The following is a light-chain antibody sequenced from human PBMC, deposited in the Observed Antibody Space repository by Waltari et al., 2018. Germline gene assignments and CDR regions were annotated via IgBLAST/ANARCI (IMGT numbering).Light chain of an antibody. CDR3: AAWDDGLNGWV. Sequence: QSVLTQPPSASGSPGQRVTISCSGSGSNIGSNTVNWYQQIPGMAPKLLIYTNSQRPSGVPERFSGSKSGTSGFLAISGLQSEDEADYYCAAWDDGLNGWVFGGRTKVTVL. J-gene: IGLJ3*02. CDR1: GSNIGSNT. CDR2: TNS. V-gene: IGLV1-44*01.